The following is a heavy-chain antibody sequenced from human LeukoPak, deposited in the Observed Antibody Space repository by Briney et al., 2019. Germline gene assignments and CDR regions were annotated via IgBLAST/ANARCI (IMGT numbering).Heavy chain of an antibody. CDR3: ARDYCSSTSCLFDY. CDR2: INPNSGDT. D-gene: IGHD2-2*01. Sequence: ASVKVSCKASGYTFTGYHMHWVRQAPGQGLEWMGRINPNSGDTNYAQNFQGRVTMTRDTSISTAYMELSRLRSDDTAVYYCARDYCSSTSCLFDYWGQGTLVTISS. V-gene: IGHV1-2*06. CDR1: GYTFTGYH. J-gene: IGHJ4*02.